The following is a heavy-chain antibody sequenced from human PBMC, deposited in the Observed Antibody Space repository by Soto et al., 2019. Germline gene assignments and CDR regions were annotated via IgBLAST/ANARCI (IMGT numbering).Heavy chain of an antibody. CDR1: GFTFSSYW. CDR2: INSDGSST. CDR3: ARDPYDSSGYWYYYYGMDV. J-gene: IGHJ6*02. V-gene: IGHV3-74*01. D-gene: IGHD3-22*01. Sequence: GGSLRLSCAASGFTFSSYWMHWVRQAPGKGLVWVSRINSDGSSTSYADSVKGRFTISRDNAKNTLYLQMNSLRAEDTAVYYCARDPYDSSGYWYYYYGMDVWGQGTTVTVSS.